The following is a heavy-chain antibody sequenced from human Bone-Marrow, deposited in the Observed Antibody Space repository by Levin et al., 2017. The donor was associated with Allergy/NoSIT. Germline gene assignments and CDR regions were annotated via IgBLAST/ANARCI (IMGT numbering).Heavy chain of an antibody. D-gene: IGHD3-22*01. V-gene: IGHV1-24*01. Sequence: ASVKVSCEVSGYTLTEFSMHWVRQAPGKGLERMGTFDAEDGQTIYAQKFQGRVTMTEDTSTDTAYMQMNSLRVDDSGVYFCARSETGPYHYYGMDVWGQGTTVIVSS. J-gene: IGHJ6*02. CDR3: ARSETGPYHYYGMDV. CDR1: GYTLTEFS. CDR2: FDAEDGQT.